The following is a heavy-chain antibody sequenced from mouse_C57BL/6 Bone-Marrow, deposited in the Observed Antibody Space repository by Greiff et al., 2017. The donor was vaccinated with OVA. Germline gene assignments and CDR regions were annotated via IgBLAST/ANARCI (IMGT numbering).Heavy chain of an antibody. CDR2: ILPSIGST. Sequence: QVQLKESGSDLRSPGSSVKLSCKDFDSEVFPIAYMSWVRQQPGHGFEWIGGILPSIGSTIYGEKFEDKATLDADTLSNTAYLEINRLTAEDAAIYSCARGGYFDYWGQGTTLTVSS. CDR1: DSEVFPIAY. V-gene: IGHV15-2*01. CDR3: ARGGYFDY. J-gene: IGHJ2*01.